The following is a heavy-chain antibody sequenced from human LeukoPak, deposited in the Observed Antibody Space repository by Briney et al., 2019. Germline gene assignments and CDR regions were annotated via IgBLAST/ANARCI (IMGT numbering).Heavy chain of an antibody. D-gene: IGHD3-16*02. V-gene: IGHV3-30-3*01. CDR3: ARGVDDYVWGSYRPGVDY. Sequence: PGGSLRLSCAASGFTFSSYAMHWVRQAPGKGLEWVAVISYDGSNKYYADSVKGRFTISRDNSKNTLYLQMNSLRAEDTAVYYCARGVDDYVWGSYRPGVDYWGRGTLVTVSS. J-gene: IGHJ4*02. CDR2: ISYDGSNK. CDR1: GFTFSSYA.